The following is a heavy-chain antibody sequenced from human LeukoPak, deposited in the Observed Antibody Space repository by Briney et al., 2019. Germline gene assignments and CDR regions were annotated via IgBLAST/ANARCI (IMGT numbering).Heavy chain of an antibody. Sequence: GGSLRLSCAASGFTFSSYSMNWVRQAPGKGLEWVSSISSSSSYIYYADSVKGRFTISRDNSKNTLYLQMNSLRAEDTAVYYCAKGYYDILTGRPNYFDYWGQGTLVTVSS. CDR1: GFTFSSYS. J-gene: IGHJ4*02. D-gene: IGHD3-9*01. V-gene: IGHV3-21*04. CDR2: ISSSSSYI. CDR3: AKGYYDILTGRPNYFDY.